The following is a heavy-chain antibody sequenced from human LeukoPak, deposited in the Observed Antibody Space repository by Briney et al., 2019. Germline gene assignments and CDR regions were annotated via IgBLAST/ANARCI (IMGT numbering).Heavy chain of an antibody. CDR3: ARDLRGCGGDCYSGGSHYFDY. D-gene: IGHD2-21*02. V-gene: IGHV3-21*01. CDR1: GFTFSSYT. J-gene: IGHJ4*02. Sequence: GGSLRLSCAASGFTFSSYTMNWVRQAPGKGLEWVSSISSSSTYINYADSVKGRFTISRDNAKNSLYLQMNSLRAEDTAVYYCARDLRGCGGDCYSGGSHYFDYWGQGTLVTVSS. CDR2: ISSSSTYI.